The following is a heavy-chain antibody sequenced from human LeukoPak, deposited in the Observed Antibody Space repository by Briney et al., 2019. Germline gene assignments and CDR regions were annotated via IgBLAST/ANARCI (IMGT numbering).Heavy chain of an antibody. J-gene: IGHJ4*02. CDR3: ARDHNRIVGATTVGYFDY. CDR2: ISAYNGNT. V-gene: IGHV1-18*01. D-gene: IGHD1-26*01. CDR1: GYTFTSYG. Sequence: ASVKVSCKASGYTFTSYGISWVRQAPGQGLEWMGWISAYNGNTNYAQKLQGRVTTTTDTSTSTAYMELRSLRSDDTAVYYCARDHNRIVGATTVGYFDYWGQGTLVTVSS.